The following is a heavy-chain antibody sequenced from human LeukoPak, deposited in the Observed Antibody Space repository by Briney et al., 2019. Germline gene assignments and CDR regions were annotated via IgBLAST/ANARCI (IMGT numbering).Heavy chain of an antibody. Sequence: ASVKVSCKASGYTFTGYYMHWVRQAPGQGLEWMGWINPNSGGTNYAQKFQDWVTMTRDTSISTAYMELSRLRSDATAVYYCARAIMYSSGVDYWGQGTLVNVSS. D-gene: IGHD6-25*01. J-gene: IGHJ4*02. CDR2: INPNSGGT. V-gene: IGHV1-2*04. CDR3: ARAIMYSSGVDY. CDR1: GYTFTGYY.